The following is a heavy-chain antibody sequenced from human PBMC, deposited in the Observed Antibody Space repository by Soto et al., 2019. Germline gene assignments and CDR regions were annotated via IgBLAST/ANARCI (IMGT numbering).Heavy chain of an antibody. D-gene: IGHD3-16*01. J-gene: IGHJ4*02. CDR1: GFTFSNYA. CDR2: ISGSGGRS. V-gene: IGHV3-23*01. CDR3: AKAYFVCNSKQPNYFDY. Sequence: EVQLLDSGGGLVQPGGSLRLSCAASGFTFSNYAMTWVRQGPGKGLEWVSGISGSGGRSYYADSAKGRFTISRDNSKRTMYPQMNSLRAEATAVYYCAKAYFVCNSKQPNYFDYWGQGTLLTVSS.